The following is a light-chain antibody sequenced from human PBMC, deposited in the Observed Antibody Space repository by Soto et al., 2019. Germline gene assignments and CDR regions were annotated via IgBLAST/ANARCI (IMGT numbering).Light chain of an antibody. J-gene: IGKJ1*01. Sequence: EIVLTQSPGTLSLSPGERATLSCRASQSVSSHLAWYQQKPGQAPRLLIYDASNRATGIPARFSGSGSGTDFTLTISSLEPDDFAVYHCVQRTTWPWTCGQGSKVDIK. CDR1: QSVSSH. CDR2: DAS. CDR3: VQRTTWPWT. V-gene: IGKV3-11*01.